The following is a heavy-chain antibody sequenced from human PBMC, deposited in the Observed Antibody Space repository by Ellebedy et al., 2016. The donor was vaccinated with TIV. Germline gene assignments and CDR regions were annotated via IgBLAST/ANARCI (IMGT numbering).Heavy chain of an antibody. V-gene: IGHV3-21*01. CDR1: GFTFSSFD. Sequence: PGGSLRLSCAASGFTFSSFDMNWVRQAPGKGLEWISSISSSGSYIYYADSVKGRFTISRDNAENFLFLQMNSLRAEDTAVYYCARETVRVILDYWGQGTPVTVSS. J-gene: IGHJ4*02. CDR3: ARETVRVILDY. CDR2: ISSSGSYI. D-gene: IGHD3-10*01.